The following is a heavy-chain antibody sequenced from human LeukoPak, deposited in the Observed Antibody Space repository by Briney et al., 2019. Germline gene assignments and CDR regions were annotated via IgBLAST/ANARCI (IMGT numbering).Heavy chain of an antibody. Sequence: GGSLRLSCAASGFTFSNYAMNWVRQAPGKGPEWVSYIRGGGAVTHYAESVKGRFTISRDNFNNILYLQMSSLRAEDTAVYYCAKCESNYGNDALDIWGQGTMVTVTS. V-gene: IGHV3-23*01. D-gene: IGHD5-18*01. J-gene: IGHJ3*02. CDR2: IRGGGAVT. CDR3: AKCESNYGNDALDI. CDR1: GFTFSNYA.